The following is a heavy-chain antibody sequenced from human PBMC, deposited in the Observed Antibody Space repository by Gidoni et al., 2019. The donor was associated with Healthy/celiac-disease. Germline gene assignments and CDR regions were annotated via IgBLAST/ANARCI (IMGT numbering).Heavy chain of an antibody. CDR3: ARGLRFLEWLSPFDP. J-gene: IGHJ5*02. CDR2: INPSGGST. Sequence: QVQLVQSGAEVKKPGASVKVSCKASGYTFTSYYMHWVRQAPGQGLEWMGIINPSGGSTSYAQKFQGRVTMTRDTSTSTVYMELSSLRSEDTAVYYCARGLRFLEWLSPFDPWGQGTLVTVSS. CDR1: GYTFTSYY. D-gene: IGHD3-3*01. V-gene: IGHV1-46*03.